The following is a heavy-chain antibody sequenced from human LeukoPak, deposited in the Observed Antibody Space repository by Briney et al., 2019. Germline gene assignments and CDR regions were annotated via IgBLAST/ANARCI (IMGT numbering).Heavy chain of an antibody. D-gene: IGHD3-16*02. Sequence: PSETLSLTCTVSGASISSSSYYWGWIRQPPGKGLEWIGTIYYTGSTYYNPSLKTRVTISIDTSKNQFSLRLSSVTAADTAVYYCASATPALSSFYFDSWGQGTLVTVSS. CDR1: GASISSSSYY. J-gene: IGHJ4*02. CDR2: IYYTGST. CDR3: ASATPALSSFYFDS. V-gene: IGHV4-39*01.